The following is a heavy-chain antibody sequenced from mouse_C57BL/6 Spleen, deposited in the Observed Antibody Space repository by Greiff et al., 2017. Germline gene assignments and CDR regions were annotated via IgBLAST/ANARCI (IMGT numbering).Heavy chain of an antibody. V-gene: IGHV1-69*01. J-gene: IGHJ3*01. CDR1: GYTFTSYW. Sequence: QVQLQQPGAELVMPGASVKLSCKASGYTFTSYWMHWVKQRPGQGLEWIGEIDPSDSYTNYNQKFKGKSTLTVDKSSSTAYMQLSSLTSEDSSVYYCASHYGSSYGTWFAYWGQETLVTVSA. CDR2: IDPSDSYT. D-gene: IGHD1-1*01. CDR3: ASHYGSSYGTWFAY.